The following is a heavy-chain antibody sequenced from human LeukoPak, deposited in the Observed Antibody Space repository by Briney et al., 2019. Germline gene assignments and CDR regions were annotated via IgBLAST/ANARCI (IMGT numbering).Heavy chain of an antibody. CDR1: GFSISSSSYY. CDR3: ASWYYYDSSGYYWQYFQQ. V-gene: IGHV4-39*01. J-gene: IGHJ1*01. Sequence: PSETLSLTCTVSGFSISSSSYYWVCIGQPPGQELEWIMSSYCSGSTCDKPSLKSRVNISVDTCKNQFSLKLSSVTAAATAAYYCASWYYYDSSGYYWQYFQQWGQGRMVSVSS. D-gene: IGHD3-22*01. CDR2: SYCSGST.